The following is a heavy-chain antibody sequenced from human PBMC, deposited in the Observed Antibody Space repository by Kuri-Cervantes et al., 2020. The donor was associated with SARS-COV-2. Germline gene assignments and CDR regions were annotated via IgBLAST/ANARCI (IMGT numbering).Heavy chain of an antibody. D-gene: IGHD1-7*01. V-gene: IGHV1-69*13. CDR2: IIPIFGTA. CDR3: ARGGWITGTTSAYYYYYMDV. Sequence: SVKVSCKASGGTFSSYAISWVRQAPGQGLEWMGGIIPIFGTANYAQKSQGRVTITADESTSTAYMELSSLRSEDTAVYYCARGGWITGTTSAYYYYYMDVWGKGTTVTVSS. J-gene: IGHJ6*03. CDR1: GGTFSSYA.